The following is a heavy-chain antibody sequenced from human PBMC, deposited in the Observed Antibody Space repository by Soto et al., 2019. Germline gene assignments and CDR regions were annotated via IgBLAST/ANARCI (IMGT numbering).Heavy chain of an antibody. D-gene: IGHD6-6*01. Sequence: QVQLVQSGAEVKKPGSSVKVSCKASGGTFSSYTISWVRQAPGQGLEWMGRIIPILGIANYAQKFQGRVTITADKSTSTAYMELSSLRSEDTAVYYCARGTKNSSSSIGTYWCDPWGKGTMVTVSS. J-gene: IGHJ5*02. V-gene: IGHV1-69*02. CDR3: ARGTKNSSSSIGTYWCDP. CDR2: IIPILGIA. CDR1: GGTFSSYT.